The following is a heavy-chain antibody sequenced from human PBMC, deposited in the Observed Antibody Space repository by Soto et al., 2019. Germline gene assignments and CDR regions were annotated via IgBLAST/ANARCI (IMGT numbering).Heavy chain of an antibody. J-gene: IGHJ5*02. CDR3: ARAADWSGYYRWFDP. CDR2: INHSGST. D-gene: IGHD3-3*01. Sequence: SETLSLTCAVYCGSFSGYYWSWIRQPPGKGLEWIGEINHSGSTNYNPSLKSRVTISVDTSKNQFSLKLSSVTAADTAVYYCARAADWSGYYRWFDPWGQGTLVTVSS. V-gene: IGHV4-34*01. CDR1: CGSFSGYY.